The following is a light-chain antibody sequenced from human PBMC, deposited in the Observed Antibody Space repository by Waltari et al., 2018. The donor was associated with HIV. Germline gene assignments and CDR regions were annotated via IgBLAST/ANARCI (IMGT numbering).Light chain of an antibody. J-gene: IGLJ2*01. CDR1: SSNIGDNA. CDR2: SNN. CDR3: ATLDDSLNGPV. V-gene: IGLV1-44*01. Sequence: QSVLTQPPSVSGTPGQRVTISCSGSSSNIGDNAVSWYHQFPGTAPKLLIYSNNPRPSGVPDRFSGSKSGTSASLAISGLQSEDEADYYCATLDDSLNGPVFGGGTKVTVL.